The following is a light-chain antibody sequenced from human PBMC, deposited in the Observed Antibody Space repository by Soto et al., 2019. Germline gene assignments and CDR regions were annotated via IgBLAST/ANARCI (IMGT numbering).Light chain of an antibody. V-gene: IGKV3-15*01. CDR2: GAS. Sequence: EIVLTQPPATLSVSPGERATLSCRASQSVSSNLAWYQQKPGQAPRLLIYGASTRATGIPARFSGSGSGTEFTLTITSLQSEDFAVYYCQQYHNWPRTFGQGTKV. CDR1: QSVSSN. J-gene: IGKJ1*01. CDR3: QQYHNWPRT.